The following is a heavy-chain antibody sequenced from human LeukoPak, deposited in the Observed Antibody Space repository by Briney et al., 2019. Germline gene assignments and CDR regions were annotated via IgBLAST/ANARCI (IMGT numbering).Heavy chain of an antibody. CDR1: GYTFTSYG. Sequence: ASVKVSCKASGYTFTSYGISWVRQAPGKGLEWMGGFDPEDGETIYAQKFQGRVTMTEDTSTDTAYMELSSLRSEDTAVYYCATPYGGNYYYYYYYGMDVWGQGTTVTVSS. CDR3: ATPYGGNYYYYYYYGMDV. V-gene: IGHV1-24*01. J-gene: IGHJ6*02. D-gene: IGHD4-23*01. CDR2: FDPEDGET.